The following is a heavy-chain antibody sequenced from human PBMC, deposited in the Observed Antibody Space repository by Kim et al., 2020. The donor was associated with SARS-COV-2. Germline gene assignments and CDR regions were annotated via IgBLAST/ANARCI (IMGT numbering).Heavy chain of an antibody. V-gene: IGHV3-30*04. CDR3: ARDLGPGYFDY. CDR2: ISYDGSNK. CDR1: GFTFSSYA. Sequence: GGSLRLSCAASGFTFSSYAMHWVRQAPGKGLEWVAVISYDGSNKYYADSVKGRFTISRDNSKNTLYLQMNSLRAEDTAVYYCARDLGPGYFDYWCQGSL. J-gene: IGHJ4*02.